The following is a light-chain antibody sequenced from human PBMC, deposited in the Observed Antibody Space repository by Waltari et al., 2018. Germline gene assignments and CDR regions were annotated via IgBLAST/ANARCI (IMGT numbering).Light chain of an antibody. V-gene: IGKV3-20*01. J-gene: IGKJ2*01. CDR3: QQYGPSYT. CDR2: YAS. Sequence: EIVLTQSPGTLSLSPGERATLSCRASQPVSSSYLAWYQQIPGRAPRLLIYYASNRATGIPDRFIAGGSGTDFTLTITRLEPEDVAVYYCQQYGPSYTFGQGTKLEI. CDR1: QPVSSSY.